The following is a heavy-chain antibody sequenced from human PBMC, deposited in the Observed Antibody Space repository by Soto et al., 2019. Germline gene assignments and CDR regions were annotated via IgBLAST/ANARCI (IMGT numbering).Heavy chain of an antibody. J-gene: IGHJ5*02. CDR1: GYSISSGYS. Sequence: SETLSLTCAVSGYSISSGYSWGWLRQPPGKGREWIGSIYHGGSTYYNPTLNSPVTLAIDMTTHHASLILDSVTAADPAVYYCARVGPWVPYYYDSIPYTFENWFDPWGQGTLVTVSS. D-gene: IGHD3-22*01. CDR3: ARVGPWVPYYYDSIPYTFENWFDP. CDR2: IYHGGST. V-gene: IGHV4-38-2*01.